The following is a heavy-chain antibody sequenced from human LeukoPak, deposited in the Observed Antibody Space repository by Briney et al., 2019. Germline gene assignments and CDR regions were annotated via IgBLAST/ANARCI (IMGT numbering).Heavy chain of an antibody. V-gene: IGHV3-21*01. CDR1: GFTFSSYS. CDR3: ARARATSGSYYLYFDY. D-gene: IGHD1-26*01. CDR2: ISNIDSYI. Sequence: GGSLRLSCAASGFTFSSYSMNWVRQAPGKGLEWVSCISNIDSYIYYADSVKGRFTISRDNARNSLYLQMNSLRAEDTAVYYCARARATSGSYYLYFDYWGQETLVTVSS. J-gene: IGHJ4*02.